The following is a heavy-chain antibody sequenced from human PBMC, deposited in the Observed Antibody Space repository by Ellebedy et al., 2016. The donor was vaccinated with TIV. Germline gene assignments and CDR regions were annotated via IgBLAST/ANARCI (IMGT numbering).Heavy chain of an antibody. CDR2: IVGSGA. CDR1: GFTFSPYA. V-gene: IGHV3-23*01. Sequence: GESLKISCAASGFTFSPYAMAWVRQAPGKGLEWVSGIVGSGAEKYADSVKGRLTISRDNSKRTVDLQMRSVRAEDTAVYFCAKDRTSGDGYWVFDSWGQGTMVSVSS. CDR3: AKDRTSGDGYWVFDS. J-gene: IGHJ4*02. D-gene: IGHD2-21*02.